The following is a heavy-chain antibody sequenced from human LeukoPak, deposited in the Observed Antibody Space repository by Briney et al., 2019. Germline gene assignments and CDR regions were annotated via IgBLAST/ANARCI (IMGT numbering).Heavy chain of an antibody. CDR3: ATDRGYSGYDSASYYYGMDV. CDR2: FDPEDGET. D-gene: IGHD5-12*01. Sequence: ASVKVSCKVSGYTLTELSMHWVRQAPGKGLEWMGGFDPEDGETIYAQKFQGRVTMTEDTSTDTAYMELSSLRSEYTAVYYCATDRGYSGYDSASYYYGMDVWGQGTTVTVSS. CDR1: GYTLTELS. V-gene: IGHV1-24*01. J-gene: IGHJ6*02.